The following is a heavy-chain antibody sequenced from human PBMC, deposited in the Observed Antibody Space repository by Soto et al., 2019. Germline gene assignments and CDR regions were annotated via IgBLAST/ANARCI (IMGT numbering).Heavy chain of an antibody. J-gene: IGHJ5*02. Sequence: QVQLVQSGAEVKKPGASVKVSCKASGYTFTGYYMHWVRQAPGQGLEWMGWINPNSGGTNYAQKFQGSVTMTRDTSISTAYMELRRLRSDDTAVYYWARVGYSSSPFGGDWFDPWGRGTLVTVSS. CDR3: ARVGYSSSPFGGDWFDP. V-gene: IGHV1-2*02. D-gene: IGHD6-13*01. CDR1: GYTFTGYY. CDR2: INPNSGGT.